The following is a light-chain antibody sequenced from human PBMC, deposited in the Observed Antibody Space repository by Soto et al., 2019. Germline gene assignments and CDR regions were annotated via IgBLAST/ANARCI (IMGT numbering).Light chain of an antibody. V-gene: IGLV2-11*01. CDR3: CSSAGSNTWV. J-gene: IGLJ3*02. CDR2: DVT. CDR1: NSDVGAYDY. Sequence: QSALTQPRSVSGSPGQSVIISCTGTNSDVGAYDYVSWYQQHPGKAPKLIIYDVTKRPSGVPDRFSASKSGNTASLTISGLQAEDEADYYCCSSAGSNTWVFGGGTKVTV.